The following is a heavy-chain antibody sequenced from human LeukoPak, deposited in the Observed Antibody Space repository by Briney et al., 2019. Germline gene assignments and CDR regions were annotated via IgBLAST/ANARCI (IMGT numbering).Heavy chain of an antibody. D-gene: IGHD3-10*01. CDR2: IYTSGST. V-gene: IGHV4-4*07. CDR1: GGSISSYY. Sequence: NSSETLSLTCSVSGGSISSYYWSWIRQPAGKGLEWIGRIYTSGSTNYNPSLKSRVTMSVDTSKNQFSLKLSSVTAADTAVYYCARDRTYYYGSGSYYLDYWGQGTLVTVSS. J-gene: IGHJ4*02. CDR3: ARDRTYYYGSGSYYLDY.